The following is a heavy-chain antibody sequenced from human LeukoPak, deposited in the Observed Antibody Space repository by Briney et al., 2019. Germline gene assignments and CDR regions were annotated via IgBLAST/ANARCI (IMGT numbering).Heavy chain of an antibody. CDR3: ARAQGGGYDFFPH. CDR2: IYYSGST. CDR1: GGSISSSSYY. J-gene: IGHJ1*01. V-gene: IGHV4-39*07. D-gene: IGHD5-12*01. Sequence: PSETLSLTCTVSGGSISSSSYYWGWIRQPPGKGLEWIGSIYYSGSTYYNPSLKSRVTISVDTSKNQFSLKLSSVTAADTAVYYCARAQGGGYDFFPHWGQGTLVTVSS.